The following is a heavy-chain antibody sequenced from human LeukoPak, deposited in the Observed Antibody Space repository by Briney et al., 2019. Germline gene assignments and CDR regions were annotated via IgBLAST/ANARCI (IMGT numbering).Heavy chain of an antibody. V-gene: IGHV1-2*02. Sequence: ASVKVSCKASGYSFTGYFSHWMRQAPGQGLEWMGCIDPNSGDTKYAQKSKGRVRMPRARSTRTAYMELSRLRSDDTAVYFCARSGSTGYSLDYWGQGTLVTVSS. D-gene: IGHD3-22*01. J-gene: IGHJ4*02. CDR3: ARSGSTGYSLDY. CDR1: GYSFTGYF. CDR2: IDPNSGDT.